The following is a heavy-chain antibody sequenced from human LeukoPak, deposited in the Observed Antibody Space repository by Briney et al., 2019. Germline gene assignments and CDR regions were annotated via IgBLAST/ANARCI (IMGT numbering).Heavy chain of an antibody. CDR3: ASGPSDYYDPNGYYYYYYMDV. Sequence: SSQTLSLTCTVSGGSISSGGYSWSWIRQHPGKGLEWIGYIYYSGSTYYNPSLKSRVTISVDTSKNQFSLKLSSVTAADTAVYYCASGPSDYYDPNGYYYYYYMDVWGKGTTVTVSS. CDR2: IYYSGST. J-gene: IGHJ6*03. V-gene: IGHV4-31*03. D-gene: IGHD3-22*01. CDR1: GGSISSGGYS.